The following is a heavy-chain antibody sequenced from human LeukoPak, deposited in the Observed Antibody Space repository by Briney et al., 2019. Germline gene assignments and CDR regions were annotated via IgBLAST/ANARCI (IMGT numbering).Heavy chain of an antibody. CDR3: ARDWSTTVLGDSWFDP. Sequence: ASVKVSCKASGYTLTSYGISWVRQAPGQGLEWMGWISAYNGNTNYAQKLQGRVTMTTDTSTSTAYMELRSLRSDDTAVYYCARDWSTTVLGDSWFDPWGQGTLVTVSS. J-gene: IGHJ5*02. CDR2: ISAYNGNT. D-gene: IGHD2-2*01. CDR1: GYTLTSYG. V-gene: IGHV1-18*01.